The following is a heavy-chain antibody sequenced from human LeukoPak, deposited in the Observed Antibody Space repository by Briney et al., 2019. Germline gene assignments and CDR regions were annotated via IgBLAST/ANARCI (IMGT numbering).Heavy chain of an antibody. Sequence: ASVTVSCKASGYTFTSYAMNWVRQAPGQGLEWMGWINTNTGNPTYAQGFTGRSVFSLDTSVSTAYLQISSLKAEDTAVYYCARDAYSSKRGDYYYYMDVWGKGTTVTVSS. CDR2: INTNTGNP. CDR3: ARDAYSSKRGDYYYYMDV. J-gene: IGHJ6*03. D-gene: IGHD6-13*01. CDR1: GYTFTSYA. V-gene: IGHV7-4-1*02.